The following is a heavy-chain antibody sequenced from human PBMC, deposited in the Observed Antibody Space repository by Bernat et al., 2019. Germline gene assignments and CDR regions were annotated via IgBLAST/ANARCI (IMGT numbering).Heavy chain of an antibody. J-gene: IGHJ3*02. V-gene: IGHV3-33*01. D-gene: IGHD3-22*01. CDR1: GFTFSSYG. Sequence: QVQLVESGGGVVQPGRSLRLSCAASGFTFSSYGMHWVRQAPGKGLEWVAVIWYDGSNKYYADSVKGRFTISRDNSKNALYLKMSSLRAEDTAVYYCVREIAYYYDSDAFDIWGRGTMVTVSS. CDR3: VREIAYYYDSDAFDI. CDR2: IWYDGSNK.